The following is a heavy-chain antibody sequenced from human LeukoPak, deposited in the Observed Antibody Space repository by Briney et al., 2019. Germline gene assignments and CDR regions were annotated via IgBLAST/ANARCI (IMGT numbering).Heavy chain of an antibody. CDR1: GYTFTGYY. D-gene: IGHD2-15*01. J-gene: IGHJ5*02. CDR2: INPNSGGT. V-gene: IGHV1-2*02. CDR3: ARALYCSGGSCFNP. Sequence: GASVKVSCKASGYTFTGYYMHWVRQAPGQGLEWMGWINPNSGGTNYAQKFQGRVTMTRDTSISTAYMELSRLRSDDTAVYYCARALYCSGGSCFNPWGQGTLVTVSS.